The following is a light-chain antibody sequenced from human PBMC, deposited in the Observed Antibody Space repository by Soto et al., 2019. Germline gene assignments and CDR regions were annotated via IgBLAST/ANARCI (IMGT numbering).Light chain of an antibody. Sequence: QSVLTQPPSASGTPGQRVTISCSGSNSNIGSHTVNWYQQLPGTAPKLLMYSNNQRPPGVPDRFSGSKSGTSASLAISGLQSEDEADYYCSVWDDSLNGWVFGGGTKLTVL. V-gene: IGLV1-44*01. J-gene: IGLJ3*02. CDR1: NSNIGSHT. CDR3: SVWDDSLNGWV. CDR2: SNN.